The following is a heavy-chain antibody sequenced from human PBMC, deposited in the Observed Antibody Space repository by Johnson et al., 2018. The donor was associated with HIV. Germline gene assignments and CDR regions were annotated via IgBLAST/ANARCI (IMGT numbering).Heavy chain of an antibody. V-gene: IGHV3-30*04. Sequence: QMQLVESGGGVVQPARSLRLSCAASGFTFSSYSMHWVRQAPGKGLEWVAGISNDGSEKYYADSVKGRFTMSRDNSKNTIYLQTNSLRREDTAVYYCARGKAWIQSWDDAFDIWGQGTVVTVSS. CDR1: GFTFSSYS. CDR2: ISNDGSEK. J-gene: IGHJ3*02. D-gene: IGHD5-18*01. CDR3: ARGKAWIQSWDDAFDI.